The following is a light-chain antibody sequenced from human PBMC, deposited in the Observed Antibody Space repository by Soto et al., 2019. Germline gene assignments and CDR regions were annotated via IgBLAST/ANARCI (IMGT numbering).Light chain of an antibody. J-gene: IGKJ5*01. CDR1: QSVSSY. CDR3: QQRSNWPFT. Sequence: EIVLTPSPATLSLSPVERATLSCRASQSVSSYLAWYQQKPGQAPRLLIYDASNRATGIPARFSGSGSGTDFTLTISSLEPEDFAVYYCQQRSNWPFTFGQGTRLEIK. V-gene: IGKV3-11*01. CDR2: DAS.